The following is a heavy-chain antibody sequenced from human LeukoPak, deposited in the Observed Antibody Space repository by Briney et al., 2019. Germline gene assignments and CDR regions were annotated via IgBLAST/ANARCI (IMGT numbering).Heavy chain of an antibody. CDR1: GYTFTGYH. D-gene: IGHD2-2*01. V-gene: IGHV1-2*06. Sequence: ASVKVSCKASGYTFTGYHMHWVRQAPGQGLEWMGRINPNSGDTNYAQKFQGRVTMTRDTSISTAYMELSKLRSDDTAVYYCARDYCSSTSCLFDYWGQGTLVTVSS. CDR3: ARDYCSSTSCLFDY. J-gene: IGHJ4*02. CDR2: INPNSGDT.